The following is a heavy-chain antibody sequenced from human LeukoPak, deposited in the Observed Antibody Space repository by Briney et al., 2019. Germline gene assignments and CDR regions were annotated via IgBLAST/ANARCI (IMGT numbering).Heavy chain of an antibody. CDR2: IKQGGSEK. Sequence: GGSLRLSCAASGFTFSSYWMSWVRQAPGKGLEWVANIKQGGSEKYYVDSVKGRFTISRDNAKNSLYLQMNSLRAEDTAVYYCARDSFYGSGSYYSGYMDVWGKGTTVTVSS. CDR1: GFTFSSYW. D-gene: IGHD3-10*01. V-gene: IGHV3-7*01. CDR3: ARDSFYGSGSYYSGYMDV. J-gene: IGHJ6*03.